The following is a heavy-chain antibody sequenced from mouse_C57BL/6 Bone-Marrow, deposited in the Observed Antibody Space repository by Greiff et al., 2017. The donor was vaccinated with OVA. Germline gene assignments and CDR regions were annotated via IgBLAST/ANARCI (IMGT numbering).Heavy chain of an antibody. CDR2: IYPGSGNT. CDR1: GYTFTDYY. CDR3: AREGATVVVPYFDV. V-gene: IGHV1-76*01. Sequence: QVTLKVSGAELVRPGASVKLSCKASGYTFTDYYINWVKQRPGQGLEWIARIYPGSGNTYYNEKFKGKATLTAEKSSSTAYMQLSSLTSEDSAVYFCAREGATVVVPYFDVWGTGTTVTVSS. J-gene: IGHJ1*03. D-gene: IGHD1-1*01.